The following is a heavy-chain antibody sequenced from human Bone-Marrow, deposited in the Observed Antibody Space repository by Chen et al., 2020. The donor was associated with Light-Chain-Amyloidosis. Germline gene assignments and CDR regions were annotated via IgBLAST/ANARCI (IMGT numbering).Heavy chain of an antibody. V-gene: IGHV3-7*05. J-gene: IGHJ4*02. CDR3: TTEYLGAYDY. Sequence: EVQLVESGGGLVQPGESLRLSCAASGISFSNNWMSWVRQAPGKGLEWVANVQGDGSDKYYVDSVKGRFTISRDNAKXXXXLQMNSLRAEDTAVYYCTTEYLGAYDYWGQGTLLTVSS. D-gene: IGHD3-16*01. CDR1: GISFSNNW. CDR2: VQGDGSDK.